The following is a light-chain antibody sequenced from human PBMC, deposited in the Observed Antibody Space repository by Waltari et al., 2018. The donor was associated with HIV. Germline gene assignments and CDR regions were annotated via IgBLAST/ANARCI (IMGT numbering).Light chain of an antibody. CDR3: QQRSNGPRT. V-gene: IGKV3-11*01. J-gene: IGKJ1*01. CDR1: QSVSSY. CDR2: DAS. Sequence: EIVLIQSPATLSLSPGERATLSCRASQSVSSYLACYRQKPGQAPRLLIYDASNRATAIPGRFIGSESGSDFTHTISSLAPEDFSVYDGQQRSNGPRTFGQGTKVEIK.